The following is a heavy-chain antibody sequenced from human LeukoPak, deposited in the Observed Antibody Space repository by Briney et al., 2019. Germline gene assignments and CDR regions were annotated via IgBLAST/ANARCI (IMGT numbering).Heavy chain of an antibody. CDR2: ISGSGGST. CDR3: AKDQGEQLWFLNGRTFDY. D-gene: IGHD5-18*01. J-gene: IGHJ4*02. CDR1: GFTFSSYA. Sequence: GGSLRLSCAASGFTFSSYAMSWVRQAPGKGLEWVSAISGSGGSTYYADSVKGRFTISRDNSKNTLYLQMNSLRAEDTAVYYCAKDQGEQLWFLNGRTFDYWGQGTLVTVSS. V-gene: IGHV3-23*01.